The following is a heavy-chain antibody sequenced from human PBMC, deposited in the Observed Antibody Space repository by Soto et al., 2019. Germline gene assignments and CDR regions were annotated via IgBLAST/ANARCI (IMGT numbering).Heavy chain of an antibody. Sequence: GGSLRLSCAASGFTFSSYSMHWVRQAPGKGLEWVSSIGTRSDIYYADSVKGRFTISRDNAKNSLSLQMNSMAAEDTAVYYCAREETAWPLAYGLDVWGQGTTVTVSS. CDR3: AREETAWPLAYGLDV. CDR1: GFTFSSYS. D-gene: IGHD2-21*02. CDR2: IGTRSDI. J-gene: IGHJ6*02. V-gene: IGHV3-21*01.